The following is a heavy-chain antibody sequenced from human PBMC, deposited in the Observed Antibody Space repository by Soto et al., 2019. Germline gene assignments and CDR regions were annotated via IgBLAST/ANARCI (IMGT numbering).Heavy chain of an antibody. J-gene: IGHJ1*01. Sequence: GRSLRLSCAAAGSSFSSYALRWDRQAPGKGLESVSAISGSGGSTYYADSVKGRFTISRDNSKETLYMQMNSLRAEDTAVYYCAKDRRLVCEPESTSFQHWGQGTLFTASS. CDR2: ISGSGGST. V-gene: IGHV3-23*01. D-gene: IGHD2-8*01. CDR1: GSSFSSYA. CDR3: AKDRRLVCEPESTSFQH.